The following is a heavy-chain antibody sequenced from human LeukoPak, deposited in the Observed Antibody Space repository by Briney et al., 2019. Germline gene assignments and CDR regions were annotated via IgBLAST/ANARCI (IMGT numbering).Heavy chain of an antibody. Sequence: GGSLRLSCAASGFTFSSYAMSWVRQAPGKGLEWVSAISGSGGSTYYAASVKGRFTISRDNSKNTLYLQMNSLRAEDTAVYYCAKEWDCSSTSCPLDPWGQGTLVTVSS. D-gene: IGHD2-2*01. CDR3: AKEWDCSSTSCPLDP. CDR1: GFTFSSYA. CDR2: ISGSGGST. J-gene: IGHJ5*02. V-gene: IGHV3-23*01.